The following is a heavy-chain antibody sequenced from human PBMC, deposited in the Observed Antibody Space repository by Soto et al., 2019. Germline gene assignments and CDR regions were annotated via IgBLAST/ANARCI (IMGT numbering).Heavy chain of an antibody. CDR3: ATTFTGSGGADDY. CDR1: GYTFTSYD. Sequence: QVQLVQSGAEVKKPGASVKVSCKASGYTFTSYDINWVRQATGQGLEWMGWMNPNSGNTGYAQKFQGRVNMTRNTSISTAYMEMSRLRYEDTAVYYCATTFTGSGGADDYWGQGTLGTVSS. D-gene: IGHD2-15*01. CDR2: MNPNSGNT. V-gene: IGHV1-8*01. J-gene: IGHJ4*02.